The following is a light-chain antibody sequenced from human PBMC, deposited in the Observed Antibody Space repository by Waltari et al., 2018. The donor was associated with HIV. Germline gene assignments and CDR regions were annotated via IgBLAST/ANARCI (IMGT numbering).Light chain of an antibody. CDR2: RNK. CDR3: VAWDDSLSGPV. J-gene: IGLJ3*02. V-gene: IGLV1-47*01. Sequence: QSVLTQSPSASGTLGQRVTIPCSGRSSNIGSNDVHCYMHLPRTAPKLLIYRNKQRPAGVPDRFSGSKSGTSVALAISGLRSEDEADYYCVAWDDSLSGPVFGGGTKLTVL. CDR1: SSNIGSND.